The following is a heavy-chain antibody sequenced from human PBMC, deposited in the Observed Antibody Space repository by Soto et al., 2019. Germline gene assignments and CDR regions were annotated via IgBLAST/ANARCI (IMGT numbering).Heavy chain of an antibody. V-gene: IGHV1-46*01. CDR3: ARDGYYCSGSQRKPGVDGPRYYFDY. D-gene: IGHD3-10*01. Sequence: GAAVKVSCKASGYTFTSYYMHWVRQAPGQGXEWMGIINPRGGSTSNAQKFQGRVTMTRDTSTSTVYMELSSLRSEDTAVYYCARDGYYCSGSQRKPGVDGPRYYFDYWGQGTLVTVSS. CDR1: GYTFTSYY. CDR2: INPRGGST. J-gene: IGHJ4*02.